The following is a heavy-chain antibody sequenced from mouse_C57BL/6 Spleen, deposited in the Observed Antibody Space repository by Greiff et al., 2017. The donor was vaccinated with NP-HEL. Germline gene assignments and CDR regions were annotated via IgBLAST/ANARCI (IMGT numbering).Heavy chain of an antibody. CDR3: TTRLLPD. CDR1: GFNIKDDY. CDR2: IDPENGDT. V-gene: IGHV14-4*01. J-gene: IGHJ2*01. Sequence: VQLKESGAELVRPGASVKLSCTASGFNIKDDYMHWVKQRPEQGLEWIGWIDPENGDTEYASKFQGKATITADTSSNTAYLQLSSLTSEDTAVYYCTTRLLPDWGKGTTLTVSS. D-gene: IGHD2-3*01.